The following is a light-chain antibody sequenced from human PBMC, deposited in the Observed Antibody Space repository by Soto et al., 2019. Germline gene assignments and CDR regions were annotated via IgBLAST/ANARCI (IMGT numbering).Light chain of an antibody. V-gene: IGLV2-11*02. J-gene: IGLJ1*01. CDR1: SSDVGGYNY. CDR3: CLYEGSYTDF. CDR2: DVS. Sequence: QSALTQPRSVSGSPGQSVTISCTGTSSDVGGYNYVSWYQQHPGKAPKLMIYDVSKRPSGVPHRFSGSKSGNTACLTISGLQAEDEAYYYCCLYEGSYTDFFGTGTKFTVL.